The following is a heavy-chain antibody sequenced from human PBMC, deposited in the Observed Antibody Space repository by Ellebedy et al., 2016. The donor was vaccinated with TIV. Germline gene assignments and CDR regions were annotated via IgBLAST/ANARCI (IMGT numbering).Heavy chain of an antibody. CDR3: AKSVEFLDFVVSEVVTRWFDP. CDR2: VSHRGNT. J-gene: IGHJ5*02. CDR1: GVFLSAYY. D-gene: IGHD2-15*01. V-gene: IGHV4-34*01. Sequence: MPSETLSLTCGVHGVFLSAYYLTWIRQSPGKVLKWIGEVSHRGNTKCNPSLKSRVTMVLDTSKNMFSLNLTSVTAADTAVYYCAKSVEFLDFVVSEVVTRWFDPWGQGTLVTVSS.